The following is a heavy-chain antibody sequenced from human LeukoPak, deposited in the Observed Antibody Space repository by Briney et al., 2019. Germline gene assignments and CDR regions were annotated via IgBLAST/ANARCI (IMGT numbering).Heavy chain of an antibody. J-gene: IGHJ5*02. CDR2: INPSDGST. D-gene: IGHD3-10*01. CDR1: GYTFTSFF. V-gene: IGHV1-46*01. CDR3: ARIGGYGSGSEGFDP. Sequence: ASVKVSCKASGYTFTSFFIHWVRQAPGQGLEWMGIINPSDGSTTYAQKFQGRVTMTRDTSTSTVYVELSSLRSEDTAVYYCARIGGYGSGSEGFDPWGQGTQVTVSS.